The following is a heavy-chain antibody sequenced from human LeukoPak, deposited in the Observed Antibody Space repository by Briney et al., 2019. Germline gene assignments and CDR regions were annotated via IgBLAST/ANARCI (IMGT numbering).Heavy chain of an antibody. Sequence: PGGSLRLSCAASGFTFSSYWMSWVRQAPGKGLEWVANIKQDGSEKYYVDSVKGRFTISRDNAKNSLYLQMNSLRAEDTAVYYCAREVATFFNYYYMDVWGKGTTVTVSS. V-gene: IGHV3-7*01. J-gene: IGHJ6*03. CDR3: AREVATFFNYYYMDV. CDR1: GFTFSSYW. CDR2: IKQDGSEK. D-gene: IGHD5-12*01.